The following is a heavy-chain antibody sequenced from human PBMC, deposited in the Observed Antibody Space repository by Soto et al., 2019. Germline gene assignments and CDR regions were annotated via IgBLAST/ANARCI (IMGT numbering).Heavy chain of an antibody. D-gene: IGHD3-22*01. V-gene: IGHV3-23*01. J-gene: IGHJ1*01. Sequence: HPGGSLRLSCAASGFTFSSYAMSWVRQAPGKGLEWVSAISGSGGSTYYADSMKGRFTISRDNSKNTLYLQMNSLRAEDTAVYYCAKESGEIALRHYDRSGYYYGPAEYFQHWGQGTLVTVSS. CDR1: GFTFSSYA. CDR3: AKESGEIALRHYDRSGYYYGPAEYFQH. CDR2: ISGSGGST.